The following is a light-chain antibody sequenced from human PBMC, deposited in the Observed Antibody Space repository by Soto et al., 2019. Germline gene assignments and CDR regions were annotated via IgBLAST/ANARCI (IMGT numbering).Light chain of an antibody. J-gene: IGKJ5*01. CDR1: QSIVSY. V-gene: IGKV1-39*01. CDR3: QQSYRTPIT. Sequence: DIQMTQSPSSLSASVGDRVTITCRASQSIVSYLNWYQLKRGKAPKIXIYAASSLQSGVPSRFSGSGSCTDFTLTISSLKPEDFATYYCQQSYRTPITFGQGTRLEIK. CDR2: AAS.